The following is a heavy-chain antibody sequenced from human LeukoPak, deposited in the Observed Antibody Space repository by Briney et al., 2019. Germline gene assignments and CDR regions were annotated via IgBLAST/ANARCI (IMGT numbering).Heavy chain of an antibody. CDR2: INPNSGGT. V-gene: IGHV1-2*06. Sequence: ASVKVSCKASGYTFTGYYMHWVRQAPGQGLEWMGRINPNSGGTNYAQKFQGRVTMTRDTSISTAYMELSRLRSDDTAMYYCARDLGYYDSSGYQRDYWGQGTLVTVSS. J-gene: IGHJ4*02. CDR3: ARDLGYYDSSGYQRDY. CDR1: GYTFTGYY. D-gene: IGHD3-22*01.